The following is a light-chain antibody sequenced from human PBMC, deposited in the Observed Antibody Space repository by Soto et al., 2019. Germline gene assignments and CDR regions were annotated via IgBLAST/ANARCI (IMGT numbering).Light chain of an antibody. CDR1: SSDVGNYDY. Sequence: QSALTQPASVSGSPGQSIAISCTGTSSDVGNYDYVSWYQQHPGQVPKLIVYEVTNRPSGVSNRFSGAKSGNTASLTISGLQAEDEADYYCSSYTTTATVVFGGGTKLTVL. V-gene: IGLV2-14*01. CDR2: EVT. CDR3: SSYTTTATVV. J-gene: IGLJ2*01.